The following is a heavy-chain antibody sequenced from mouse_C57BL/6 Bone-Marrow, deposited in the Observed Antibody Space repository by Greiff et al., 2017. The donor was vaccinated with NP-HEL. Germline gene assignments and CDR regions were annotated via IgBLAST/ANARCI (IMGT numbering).Heavy chain of an antibody. CDR1: GYSITSGYY. V-gene: IGHV3-6*01. J-gene: IGHJ3*01. CDR3: ARGGGYYYGSIPAY. Sequence: EVKLMESGPGLVKPSQSLSLTCSVTGYSITSGYYWNWIRQFPGNKLEWMGYISYDGSNNYNPSLKNRISITRDTSKNQFFLKLNSVTTEDTATYYCARGGGYYYGSIPAYWGQGTLVTVSA. CDR2: ISYDGSN. D-gene: IGHD1-1*01.